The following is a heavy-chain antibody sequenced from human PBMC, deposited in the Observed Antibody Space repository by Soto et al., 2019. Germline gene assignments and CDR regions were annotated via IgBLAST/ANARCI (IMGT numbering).Heavy chain of an antibody. J-gene: IGHJ4*02. CDR1: GFTFSSYS. CDR3: ARYYDFWSGYDY. V-gene: IGHV3-21*01. Sequence: GGSLRLSCAASGFTFSSYSMNWVRQAPGKGLEWVSSISSSSYIYYADSVKGRFTISRDNAKNSLYLQMNSLRAEDTAVYYCARYYDFWSGYDYWGQGTLVTVSS. CDR2: ISSSSYI. D-gene: IGHD3-3*01.